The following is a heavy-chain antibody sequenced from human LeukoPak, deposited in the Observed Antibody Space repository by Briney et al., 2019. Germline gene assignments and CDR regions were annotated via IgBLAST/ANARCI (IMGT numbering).Heavy chain of an antibody. J-gene: IGHJ3*02. Sequence: SETLSLTCTVSGGSISGYYWSWIRQPAGKGLEWIGRIYTSGSTNYNPSLKSRVTMSVDTSKNQFSLKLSSVTAADTAVYYCAREPNNCGGDCYGAAFDIWGQGTMVTVSS. V-gene: IGHV4-4*07. CDR2: IYTSGST. D-gene: IGHD2-21*02. CDR3: AREPNNCGGDCYGAAFDI. CDR1: GGSISGYY.